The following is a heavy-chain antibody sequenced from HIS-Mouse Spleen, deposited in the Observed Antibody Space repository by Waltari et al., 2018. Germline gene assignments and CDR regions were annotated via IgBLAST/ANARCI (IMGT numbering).Heavy chain of an antibody. D-gene: IGHD6-13*01. CDR3: AREIPYSSSWYDWYFDL. CDR1: GGSISSSSYY. V-gene: IGHV4-39*07. J-gene: IGHJ2*01. Sequence: QLQLQESGPGLVKPSETLSLTCTVSGGSISSSSYYWGWIRQPPGKGLEWIGSIYYSGGTSSNPSLKSRVTISVATSRNQFSLKLSSVTAADTAVYYCAREIPYSSSWYDWYFDLWGRGTLVTVSS. CDR2: IYYSGGT.